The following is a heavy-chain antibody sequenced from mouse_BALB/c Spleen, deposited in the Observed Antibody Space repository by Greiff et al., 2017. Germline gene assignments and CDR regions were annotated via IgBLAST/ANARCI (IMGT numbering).Heavy chain of an antibody. CDR1: GFTFSSYG. D-gene: IGHD2-14*01. J-gene: IGHJ3*01. CDR3: ACYRYEEV. V-gene: IGHV5-6-3*01. CDR2: INSNGGST. Sequence: EVQLVESGGGLVQPGGSLKLSCAASGFTFSSYGMSWVRQTPDKRLELVATINSNGGSTYYPDSVKGRFTISRDNAKNTLYLQMSSLKSEDTAMYYCACYRYEEVWGQGTLVTVAA.